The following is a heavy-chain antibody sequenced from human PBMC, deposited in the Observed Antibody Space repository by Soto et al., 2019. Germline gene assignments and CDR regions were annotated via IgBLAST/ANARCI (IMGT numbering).Heavy chain of an antibody. J-gene: IGHJ4*02. Sequence: SETLSLTCAVYGGSFSGYYWSWIRQPPGKGLEWIGEINHSGSTNYNPSLKSRVTISVDTSKNQFSLKLSSVTAADTAVYYCARSRWLQSCFDYWGQGTLVTVSS. V-gene: IGHV4-34*01. CDR2: INHSGST. CDR1: GGSFSGYY. CDR3: ARSRWLQSCFDY. D-gene: IGHD5-12*01.